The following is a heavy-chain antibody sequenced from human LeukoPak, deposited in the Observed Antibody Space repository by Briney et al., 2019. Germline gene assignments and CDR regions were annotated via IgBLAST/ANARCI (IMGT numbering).Heavy chain of an antibody. CDR3: ARVLVVPAADNWFDP. Sequence: PSETLSLTCTVSAGSISSYYWSWLRQPPGKGLEWLGYIYYSGSTNYNPSLKSRVTISVDTSKNQFSLEVSSVTAADTAIYYCARVLVVPAADNWFDPWGQGTLVTVSS. J-gene: IGHJ5*02. CDR1: AGSISSYY. CDR2: IYYSGST. D-gene: IGHD2-2*01. V-gene: IGHV4-59*01.